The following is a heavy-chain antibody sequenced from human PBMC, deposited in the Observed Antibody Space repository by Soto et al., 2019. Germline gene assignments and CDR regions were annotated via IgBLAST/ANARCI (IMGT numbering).Heavy chain of an antibody. CDR3: ARGKFPFTLDF. J-gene: IGHJ4*02. CDR2: IYYSGST. Sequence: HVQLQESVPGLVKPSETLSLTCNVSGGSIRPYYWSWIRQPPGKGLEWIGYIYYSGSTNYNHSLKSRVSVSEGGSKTQFSLKLCYVTAADTAVDYCARGKFPFTLDFWGQETLVAFSS. CDR1: GGSIRPYY. D-gene: IGHD3-10*01. V-gene: IGHV4-59*01.